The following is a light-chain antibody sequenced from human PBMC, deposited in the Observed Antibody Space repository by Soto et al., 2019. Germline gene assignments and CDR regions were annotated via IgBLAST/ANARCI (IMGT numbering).Light chain of an antibody. J-gene: IGKJ1*01. CDR3: QQYRSLPRT. CDR2: AAS. CDR1: QSVSSD. V-gene: IGKV3-15*01. Sequence: EIVMTQSPATLSVSPGERATVSCRASQSVSSDLAWYQQKPGQTPSLLIYAASTRATGIPARFSGSGSGTEFTLTISSLQSEDFAVYYCQQYRSLPRTFGQGTKVEI.